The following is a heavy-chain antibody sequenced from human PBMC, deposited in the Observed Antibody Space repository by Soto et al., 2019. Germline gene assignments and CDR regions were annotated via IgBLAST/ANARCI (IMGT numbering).Heavy chain of an antibody. CDR1: GGSISSYY. Sequence: PSETLSLTCTVSGGSISSYYWSWIRQPPGKGLEWIGYIYYSGSTNYNPSLKSRVTISVDTSKNQFSLKLSSVTAADTAVYYCARVLRMGAHDAFNIWGQGTMVTVS. CDR3: ARVLRMGAHDAFNI. V-gene: IGHV4-59*01. D-gene: IGHD3-16*01. J-gene: IGHJ3*02. CDR2: IYYSGST.